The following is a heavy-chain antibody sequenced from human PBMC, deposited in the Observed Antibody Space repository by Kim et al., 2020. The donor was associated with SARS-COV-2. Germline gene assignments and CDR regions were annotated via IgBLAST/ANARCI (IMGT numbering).Heavy chain of an antibody. CDR2: IKKDGSLK. J-gene: IGHJ4*02. D-gene: IGHD5-12*01. CDR3: ARGWMPDY. V-gene: IGHV3-7*04. CDR1: GFTFSSYW. Sequence: GGSLRLSCAASGFTFSSYWMSWVRQAPGKGLEWVASIKKDGSLKDYVDSVKGRFTISRDNAKNSLSLLMNSLRPEDTAMYFCARGWMPDYWGQGTLVTVSS.